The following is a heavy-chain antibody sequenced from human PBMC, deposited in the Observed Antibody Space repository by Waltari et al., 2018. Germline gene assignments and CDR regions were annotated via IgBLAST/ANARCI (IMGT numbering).Heavy chain of an antibody. CDR2: IYYSGST. J-gene: IGHJ6*03. Sequence: QVQLQESGPGLVKPSQTLSLTCTVSGGSISSGDYYWSWIRQPPGKGLEWIGYIYYSGSTYYNPSLKSRVTISLDTSKNQFSLKLSSVTAADTAVYYCARAYYDFWSGYYYYMDVWGKGTTVTVSS. D-gene: IGHD3-3*01. CDR3: ARAYYDFWSGYYYYMDV. CDR1: GGSISSGDYY. V-gene: IGHV4-30-4*08.